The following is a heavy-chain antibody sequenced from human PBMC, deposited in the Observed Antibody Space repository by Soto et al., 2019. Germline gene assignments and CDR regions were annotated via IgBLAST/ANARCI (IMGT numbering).Heavy chain of an antibody. V-gene: IGHV1-2*04. D-gene: IGHD1-7*01. CDR3: ARDPGSITGTSKGNWFDP. CDR1: GYTFTGYY. J-gene: IGHJ5*02. Sequence: ASVKVSCKASGYTFTGYYMHWVRQAPGQGLEWMGWINPNSGGTNYAQKFQGWVTMTRDTSISTAYMELGRLRSDDTAVYYCARDPGSITGTSKGNWFDPWGQGTLVTVSS. CDR2: INPNSGGT.